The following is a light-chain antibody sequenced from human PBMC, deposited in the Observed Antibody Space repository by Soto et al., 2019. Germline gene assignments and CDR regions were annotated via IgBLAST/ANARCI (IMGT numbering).Light chain of an antibody. CDR1: TSNIRNNY. Sequence: QSVLTQPPSVSAAPGQKVTISCSGSTSNIRNNYLSWYQQLPGTAPKLLIYENDKRASGIPDRFSGSKSGASATLGITGLQTGDEVDYYCGTWDTSRSSGVFGGGTQLTV. CDR3: GTWDTSRSSGV. V-gene: IGLV1-51*02. CDR2: END. J-gene: IGLJ3*02.